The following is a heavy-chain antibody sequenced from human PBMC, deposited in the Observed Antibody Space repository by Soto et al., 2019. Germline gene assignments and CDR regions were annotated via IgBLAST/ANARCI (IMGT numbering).Heavy chain of an antibody. J-gene: IGHJ4*02. CDR2: ISSSGNTI. CDR1: GITFSNYG. Sequence: VQLMESGGGVVQPGRSLRLSCAASGITFSNYGMHWVRQAPGKGLEWVSYISSSGNTIYYADSVKGRFTISRDNAKNSLFLQMNSLRVEDTAFYYCARSPFLECNWAQGTLVTVSS. V-gene: IGHV3-48*04. CDR3: ARSPFLECN. D-gene: IGHD3-3*02.